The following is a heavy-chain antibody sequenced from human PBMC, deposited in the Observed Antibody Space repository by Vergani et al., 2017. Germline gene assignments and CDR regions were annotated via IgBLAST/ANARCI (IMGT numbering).Heavy chain of an antibody. Sequence: QVQLVQSGAEVKKPGSSVKVSCKASGGTFSSYAISWVRQAPGQGLEWMGMIIPISGTANYAQKFQGRVTITADESTSTAYMELSSLRSEDTAVYYCARTLAAAGIRKSYYYYGMDVWGQGTTVTVSS. CDR3: ARTLAAAGIRKSYYYYGMDV. V-gene: IGHV1-69*13. CDR2: IIPISGTA. J-gene: IGHJ6*02. D-gene: IGHD6-13*01. CDR1: GGTFSSYA.